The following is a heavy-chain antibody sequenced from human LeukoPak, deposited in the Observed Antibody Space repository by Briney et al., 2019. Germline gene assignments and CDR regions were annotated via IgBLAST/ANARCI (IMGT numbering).Heavy chain of an antibody. CDR1: GGSISSYY. CDR2: IYYSGST. V-gene: IGHV4-59*01. Sequence: SETLSLTCTVSGGSISSYYWSWIRQPPGKGLEWIGYIYYSGSTNYNPSLKSRATISVDTSKNQFSLKLSSVTAADTAVYYCARETYYYGSGSYGHFDYWGQGTLVTVSS. CDR3: ARETYYYGSGSYGHFDY. J-gene: IGHJ4*02. D-gene: IGHD3-10*01.